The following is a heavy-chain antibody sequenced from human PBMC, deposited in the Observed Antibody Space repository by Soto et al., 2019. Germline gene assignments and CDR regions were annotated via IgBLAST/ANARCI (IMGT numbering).Heavy chain of an antibody. CDR2: INHSGST. J-gene: IGHJ5*02. CDR3: ARWSYDYIWRSYRHQHNWFDP. CDR1: GGSFSGYY. V-gene: IGHV4-34*01. D-gene: IGHD3-16*02. Sequence: QVQLQQSGAGLLRPSETLSLTCAVYGGSFSGYYWSWIRQPPGKGLEWIGEINHSGSTNYNPSLKSRVTISVDASKNQSSLKLSSVTAADTAVYYCARWSYDYIWRSYRHQHNWFDPWGQGTLVTVSS.